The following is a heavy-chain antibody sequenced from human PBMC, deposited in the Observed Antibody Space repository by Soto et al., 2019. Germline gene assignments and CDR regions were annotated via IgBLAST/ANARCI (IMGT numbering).Heavy chain of an antibody. CDR3: ARRLFSSTWPSYFDY. D-gene: IGHD6-13*01. CDR1: GCSISSNSYY. V-gene: IGHV4-39*01. CDR2: IHYSGST. J-gene: IGHJ4*02. Sequence: QLQLQESGPGLVRPSETLSLSCTVSGCSISSNSYYWGWIRQPPGKGLEWIGCIHYSGSTYYNPSLRSRVTSSVDTSKNQFSLKVSSVTAADTAVYYCARRLFSSTWPSYFDYWGQGTLVTVSS.